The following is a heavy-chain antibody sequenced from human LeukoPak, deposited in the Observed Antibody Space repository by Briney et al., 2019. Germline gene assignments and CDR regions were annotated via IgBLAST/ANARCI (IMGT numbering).Heavy chain of an antibody. CDR3: ARTETESSWYFDY. J-gene: IGHJ4*02. Sequence: ETLSLTCTVSGGSISSSSYYWGWIRQPPGKGLEWVANIKQDGSEKYYVDSVKGRFTISRDNAKNSLYLQMNSLRAEDTAVYYCARTETESSWYFDYWGQGTLVTVSS. V-gene: IGHV3-7*01. CDR2: IKQDGSEK. D-gene: IGHD6-13*01. CDR1: GGSISSSSYY.